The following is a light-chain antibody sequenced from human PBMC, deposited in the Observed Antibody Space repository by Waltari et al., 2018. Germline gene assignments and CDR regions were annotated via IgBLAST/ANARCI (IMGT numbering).Light chain of an antibody. V-gene: IGLV3-21*02. CDR2: DVS. CDR1: NIGSES. Sequence: SYVLTQPPSVSVAPGQTARITCGGTNIGSESVPWYQQKPGQAPMLVLFDVSDRPSGIPERFSGSNSGNTATLTISRVEAGDEADYYCQVWDSDSDVVFGGGTKLTVL. CDR3: QVWDSDSDVV. J-gene: IGLJ2*01.